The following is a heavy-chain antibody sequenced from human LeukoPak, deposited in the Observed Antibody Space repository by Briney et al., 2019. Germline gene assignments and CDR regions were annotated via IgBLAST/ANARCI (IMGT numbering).Heavy chain of an antibody. V-gene: IGHV3-11*03. CDR2: ISGSSSST. Sequence: PGGSLRLSCAASGFTFSGYYMSWIRQAPGKGLEWISYISGSSSSTNYADSVKGRFTISRDNAKNSLYLQMSSLRAEDTAVYYCARIGNDILTGYYPAWFDPWGQGTLVTVSS. D-gene: IGHD3-9*01. CDR3: ARIGNDILTGYYPAWFDP. J-gene: IGHJ5*02. CDR1: GFTFSGYY.